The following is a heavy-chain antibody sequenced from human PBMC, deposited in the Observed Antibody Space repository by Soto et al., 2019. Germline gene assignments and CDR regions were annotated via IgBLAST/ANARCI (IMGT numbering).Heavy chain of an antibody. CDR3: ARFPYYYDSSGYYYFGAFDI. CDR1: GGAFSGYY. J-gene: IGHJ3*02. D-gene: IGHD3-22*01. V-gene: IGHV4-34*01. CDR2: INHSGST. Sequence: QVQLQQWGAGLLKPSETLSLTCAVYGGAFSGYYWSWIRQPPGKGREWIGEINHSGSTNSNPSLKSRVTISVDTSKNHFSLKLISVTVSDTAVYYCARFPYYYDSSGYYYFGAFDIWGHGTMVTVSS.